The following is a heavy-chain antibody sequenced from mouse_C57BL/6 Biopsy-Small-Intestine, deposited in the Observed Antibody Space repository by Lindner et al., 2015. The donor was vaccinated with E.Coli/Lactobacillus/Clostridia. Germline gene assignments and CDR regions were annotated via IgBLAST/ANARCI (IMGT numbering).Heavy chain of an antibody. J-gene: IGHJ1*03. V-gene: IGHV1-18*01. CDR2: INPNNGGT. CDR3: ASPRGYWYFDV. Sequence: VQLQESGPELVKPGASVKIPCKASGYTFTDYNMDWVKQSHGKSLEWIGDINPNNGGTIYNQKFKGKATLTVDKSSSTAYMGLRSLTSEDTAVYYCASPRGYWYFDVWGTGTTVTVSS. CDR1: GYTFTDYN.